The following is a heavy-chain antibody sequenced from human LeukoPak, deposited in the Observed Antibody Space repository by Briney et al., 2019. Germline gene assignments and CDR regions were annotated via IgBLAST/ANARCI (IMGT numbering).Heavy chain of an antibody. Sequence: PGGSLRLSCAASGFIFSSYAMSWVRQAPGKGLEWVSGISGNGGSTYDADSVKGRFTISRDNSKNTLSLQMNSLRAEDTAVYYCAKDRRSSSWYAGDFDYWGQGTLVTVSS. V-gene: IGHV3-23*01. CDR3: AKDRRSSSWYAGDFDY. CDR1: GFIFSSYA. J-gene: IGHJ4*02. CDR2: ISGNGGST. D-gene: IGHD6-19*01.